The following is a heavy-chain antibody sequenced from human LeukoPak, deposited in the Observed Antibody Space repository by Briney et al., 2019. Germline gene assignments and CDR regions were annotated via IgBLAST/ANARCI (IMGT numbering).Heavy chain of an antibody. Sequence: ASVKVSCKASGYSFTGYYMHWVRQAPGQELEWMGWINPNSGGTKYAQKFQGRVTMTRDTSISTGYMELSRLRSDDTAVYYCATLVIAVAGGFGDYWGQGTLVTVSS. D-gene: IGHD6-19*01. V-gene: IGHV1-2*02. J-gene: IGHJ4*02. CDR1: GYSFTGYY. CDR2: INPNSGGT. CDR3: ATLVIAVAGGFGDY.